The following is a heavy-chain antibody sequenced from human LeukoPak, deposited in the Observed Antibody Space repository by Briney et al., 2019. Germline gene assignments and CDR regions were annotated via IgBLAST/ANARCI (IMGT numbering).Heavy chain of an antibody. CDR1: GYTFTGYY. CDR2: INPNSGGT. CDR3: ARVGGIPIFGGGAFDI. Sequence: ASVKVSCKASGYTFTGYYMHWVRQAPGQGLEWMGWINPNSGGTTYAQKFQGRVTMTRDTSISTAYMELSRLRSDDTAVYYCARVGGIPIFGGGAFDIWGQGTMVTVSS. J-gene: IGHJ3*02. V-gene: IGHV1-2*02. D-gene: IGHD3-3*01.